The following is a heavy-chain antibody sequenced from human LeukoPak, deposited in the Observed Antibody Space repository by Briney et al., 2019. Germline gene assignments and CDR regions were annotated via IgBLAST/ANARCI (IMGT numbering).Heavy chain of an antibody. Sequence: GGSLRLSCAASGFTFSSYSMNWVRQAPGKGLEWVSSISSSSSYIYYADSVKGRFTISRDNAKNSLYLQMNSLRAEDTAVYYCARDEGYCSSTSCYVGYWGQGTRVTVSS. CDR2: ISSSSSYI. D-gene: IGHD2-2*01. CDR1: GFTFSSYS. CDR3: ARDEGYCSSTSCYVGY. V-gene: IGHV3-21*01. J-gene: IGHJ4*02.